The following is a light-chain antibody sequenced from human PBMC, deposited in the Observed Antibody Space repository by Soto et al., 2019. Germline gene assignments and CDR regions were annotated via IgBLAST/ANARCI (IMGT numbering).Light chain of an antibody. CDR1: QDISNY. V-gene: IGKV1-33*01. CDR3: QQYDNPTWT. CDR2: DAS. J-gene: IGKJ1*01. Sequence: DIQMTQSPSSLSASVGDRVTITCQASQDISNYLNWYQQKAGKAPKLLIYDASNLRTGVPSRFSGSGSGTDFTVTISSLQPEDIATYYCQQYDNPTWTFGQGTKVEIK.